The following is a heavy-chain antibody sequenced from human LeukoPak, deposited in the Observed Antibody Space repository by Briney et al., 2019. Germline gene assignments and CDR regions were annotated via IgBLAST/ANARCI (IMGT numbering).Heavy chain of an antibody. CDR1: GGTFSSYA. J-gene: IGHJ4*02. Sequence: SVKVSCKASGGTFSSYAISWVRQAPGQGLEWMGRIIPILGIANYAQKFQGRVTITADKSTSTAYMELSSLRAEDTALYYCAKDALKDYDSSGYQDYWGQGTLVTVSS. CDR3: AKDALKDYDSSGYQDY. CDR2: IIPILGIA. D-gene: IGHD3-22*01. V-gene: IGHV1-69*04.